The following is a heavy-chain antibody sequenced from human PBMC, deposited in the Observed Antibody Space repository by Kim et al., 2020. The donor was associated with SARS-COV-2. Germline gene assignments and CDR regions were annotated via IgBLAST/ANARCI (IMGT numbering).Heavy chain of an antibody. V-gene: IGHV4-34*01. Sequence: SETLSLTCAVYGGSFSGYYWSWIRQPPGKGLEWIGEINHSGSTNYNPSLKSRVTISVDTSKNQFSLKLSSVTAADTAVYYCASLHKKGYSGYDWQNTPFDYWGQGTLVTVSS. CDR2: INHSGST. D-gene: IGHD5-12*01. CDR1: GGSFSGYY. CDR3: ASLHKKGYSGYDWQNTPFDY. J-gene: IGHJ4*02.